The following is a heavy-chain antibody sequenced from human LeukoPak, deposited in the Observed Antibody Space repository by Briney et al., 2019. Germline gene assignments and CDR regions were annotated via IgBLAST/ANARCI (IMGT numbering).Heavy chain of an antibody. Sequence: GGSLRLSCAASXFTXXXXXXXWVRQAPGXGXXXXXXXXNSGGDTFYSDSGKGRFTIARDNSKNTLYLQMNSLRVDDTAVYYCAQQLGYCSGGTCYFTYWGQGTLVTVSS. CDR1: XFTXXXXX. CDR2: XXNSGGDT. D-gene: IGHD2-15*01. CDR3: AQQLGYCSGGTCYFTY. J-gene: IGHJ1*01. V-gene: IGHV3-23*01.